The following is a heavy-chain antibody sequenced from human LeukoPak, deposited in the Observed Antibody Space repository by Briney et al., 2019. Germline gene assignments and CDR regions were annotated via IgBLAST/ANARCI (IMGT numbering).Heavy chain of an antibody. J-gene: IGHJ1*01. CDR2: ISGSGGST. CDR3: AKDSMITFGGVIVRRYFQH. Sequence: GGSLRLSCAASGFTFSSYAMSWVRQAPGKGLEWVSAISGSGGSTYYADSVKGRFTISRDNSKNTLYLRMNSLRAEDTAVYYCAKDSMITFGGVIVRRYFQHWGQGTLVTVSS. CDR1: GFTFSSYA. V-gene: IGHV3-23*01. D-gene: IGHD3-16*02.